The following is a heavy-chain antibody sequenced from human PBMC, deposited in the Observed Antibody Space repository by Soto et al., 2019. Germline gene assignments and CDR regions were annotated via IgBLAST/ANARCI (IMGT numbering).Heavy chain of an antibody. CDR2: IIPIFGTA. D-gene: IGHD1-1*01. CDR1: GGTFSSYA. V-gene: IGHV1-69*13. Sequence: SVKVSCKASGGTFSSYAISWVRQAPGQGLEWMGGIIPIFGTANYAQKFQGRVTITADESTSTAYMELSSLRSEDTAVYYCARSKLERYYFDYWGQGTLVTVPQ. CDR3: ARSKLERYYFDY. J-gene: IGHJ4*02.